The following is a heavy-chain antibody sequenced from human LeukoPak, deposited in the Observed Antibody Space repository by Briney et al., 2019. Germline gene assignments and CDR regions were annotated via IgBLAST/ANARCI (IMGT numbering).Heavy chain of an antibody. CDR3: ARDHPNYDFWSGYYYYGMDV. D-gene: IGHD3-3*01. J-gene: IGHJ6*02. V-gene: IGHV3-11*01. CDR2: ISSSGSTI. CDR1: GFTFSNAW. Sequence: PGGSLRLSCAASGFTFSNAWMSWVRQAPGKGLEWVSYISSSGSTIYYADSVKGRFTISRDNAKNSLYLQMNSLRAEDTAVYYCARDHPNYDFWSGYYYYGMDVWGQGTTVTVSS.